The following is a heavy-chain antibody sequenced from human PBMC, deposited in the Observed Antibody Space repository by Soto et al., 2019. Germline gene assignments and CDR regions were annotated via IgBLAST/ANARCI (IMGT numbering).Heavy chain of an antibody. Sequence: SETLSLTCTVSGGSISSYYWSWIRQPPGKGLEWIGYLYYSGSANYNPSLKSRVTISVDTSKNQFSLKLSSVTAADTAVYYCARVKEPRYFDWLLDYWGQGTLVTVSS. D-gene: IGHD3-9*01. V-gene: IGHV4-59*01. J-gene: IGHJ4*02. CDR3: ARVKEPRYFDWLLDY. CDR2: LYYSGSA. CDR1: GGSISSYY.